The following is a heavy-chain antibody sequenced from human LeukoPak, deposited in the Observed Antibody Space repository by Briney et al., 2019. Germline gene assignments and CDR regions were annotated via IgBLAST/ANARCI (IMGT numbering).Heavy chain of an antibody. CDR2: IYYSGST. D-gene: IGHD2-2*01. CDR3: ARRSEYHWFDP. Sequence: SETLSLTCTVSGGSISSGGYYWSWIRQHPGKGLEWIGYIYYSGSTYYNPSLKSRVTISVDTSRNQFSLRLSSVTAADTAVYYGARRSEYHWFDPWGQGTLVTVSS. CDR1: GGSISSGGYY. V-gene: IGHV4-31*03. J-gene: IGHJ5*02.